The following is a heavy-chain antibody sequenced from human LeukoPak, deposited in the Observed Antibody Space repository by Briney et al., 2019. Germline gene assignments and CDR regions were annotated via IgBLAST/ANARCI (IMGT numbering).Heavy chain of an antibody. D-gene: IGHD3-10*01. V-gene: IGHV1-18*01. CDR3: ARVTYYYGSGSQLVDY. CDR2: ISAYNGNT. Sequence: GASVEVSCKASGYTFTSYGISWVRQAPGQGLEWMGWISAYNGNTNYAQKLQGRVTMTTDTSTSTAYMELRSLRSDDTAVYYCARVTYYYGSGSQLVDYWGQGTLVTVSS. CDR1: GYTFTSYG. J-gene: IGHJ4*02.